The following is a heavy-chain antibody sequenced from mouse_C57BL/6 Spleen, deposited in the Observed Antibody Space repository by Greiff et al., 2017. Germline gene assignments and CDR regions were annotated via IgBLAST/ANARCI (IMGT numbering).Heavy chain of an antibody. CDR2: ISSGGSYT. CDR1: GFTFSSYG. Sequence: EVQVVESGGDLVKPGGSLKLSCAASGFTFSSYGMSWVRQTPDKRLEWVATISSGGSYTYYPDSVKGRFTISRDNAKNTLYLQMSSLKSEDTAMYYCARVTTVEGYFDYWGQGTTLTVSS. J-gene: IGHJ2*01. V-gene: IGHV5-6*01. D-gene: IGHD1-1*01. CDR3: ARVTTVEGYFDY.